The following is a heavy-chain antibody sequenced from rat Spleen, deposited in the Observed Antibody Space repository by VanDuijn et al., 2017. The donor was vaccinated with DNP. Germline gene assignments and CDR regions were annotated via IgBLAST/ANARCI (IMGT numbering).Heavy chain of an antibody. CDR1: GFTFSAYY. V-gene: IGHV5-22*01. CDR2: IGSPAYAP. D-gene: IGHD4-3*01. CDR3: VRWNSGHFDY. J-gene: IGHJ2*01. Sequence: EVQLVESGGGLVQPGRSLKRSCAASGFTFSAYYMAWVRPAPAKGLEWVAYIGSPAYAPYYAASVKGRFTISRDNAKSTLYLQMNSLRSEDMATYYCVRWNSGHFDYWGQGVMVTVSS.